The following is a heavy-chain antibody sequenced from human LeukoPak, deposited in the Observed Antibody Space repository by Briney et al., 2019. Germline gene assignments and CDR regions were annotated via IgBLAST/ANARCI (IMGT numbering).Heavy chain of an antibody. J-gene: IGHJ3*02. V-gene: IGHV3-7*01. CDR3: ARSFGGYCSGGSCYSVDAFDI. Sequence: GGSLRLSCAASGFTFSSYWMSWVRQAPGKGLEWVANIKQDGGEKYYVDSVKGRFTISRDNAKNSLYLQMNSLRAEDTAVYYCARSFGGYCSGGSCYSVDAFDIWGQGTMVTVSS. D-gene: IGHD2-15*01. CDR2: IKQDGGEK. CDR1: GFTFSSYW.